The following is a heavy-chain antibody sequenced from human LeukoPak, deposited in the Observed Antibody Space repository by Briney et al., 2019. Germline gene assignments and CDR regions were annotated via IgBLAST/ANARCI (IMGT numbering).Heavy chain of an antibody. Sequence: GGSLRLSRAASGFSLDDYDMSWVRQTPGEGLECVSRITWNGGSTAYADSVKGRFTISRDNAQNSLYLQMNRLRAEDTALYYCARDRSTPPLSDYWGPGTLVTVSS. V-gene: IGHV3-20*04. CDR2: ITWNGGST. CDR1: GFSLDDYD. CDR3: ARDRSTPPLSDY. J-gene: IGHJ4*02.